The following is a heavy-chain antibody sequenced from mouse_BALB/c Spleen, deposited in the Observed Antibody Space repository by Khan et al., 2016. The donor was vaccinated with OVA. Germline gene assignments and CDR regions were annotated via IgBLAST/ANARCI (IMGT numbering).Heavy chain of an antibody. V-gene: IGHV5-6-3*01. Sequence: EVELVESGGGLVKPGGSLKLSCAASGFTFSGYGMSWVRQTPDKRLELVATINSNGGTSYYPDSVKGRFTISRANAKNTLHLQMSSLKSEDTAMYYCARVYYRYDEGYWYFDVWGAGTTVTVSS. D-gene: IGHD2-14*01. CDR1: GFTFSGYG. CDR3: ARVYYRYDEGYWYFDV. J-gene: IGHJ1*01. CDR2: INSNGGTS.